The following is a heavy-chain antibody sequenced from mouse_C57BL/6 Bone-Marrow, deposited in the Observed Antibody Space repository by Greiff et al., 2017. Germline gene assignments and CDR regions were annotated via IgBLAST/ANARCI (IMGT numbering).Heavy chain of an antibody. Sequence: QVQLQQSGAELARPGASVKLSCKASGYTFTSYGISWVKQRTGQGLEWIGEIYPRSGNTYYNEKFKGKATLTAYKSSSTAYMELRSLTSEDSAVYFCARQVLYYDYDPYFDVWGTGTTVTVSS. V-gene: IGHV1-81*01. D-gene: IGHD2-4*01. J-gene: IGHJ1*03. CDR1: GYTFTSYG. CDR3: ARQVLYYDYDPYFDV. CDR2: IYPRSGNT.